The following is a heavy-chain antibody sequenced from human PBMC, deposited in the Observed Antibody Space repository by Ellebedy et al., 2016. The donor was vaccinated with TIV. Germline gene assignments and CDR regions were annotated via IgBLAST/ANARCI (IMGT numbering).Heavy chain of an antibody. D-gene: IGHD6-19*01. V-gene: IGHV1-69*04. CDR3: ARTVSYSSGWYGY. J-gene: IGHJ4*02. CDR2: IIPILGIA. CDR1: GGTFSNYV. Sequence: AASVKVSCKASGGTFSNYVISWVRQAPGQGLEWMGRIIPILGIANYAQKFQGRVTITADKSTNTAYMELSSLRTEDTAVFYCARTVSYSSGWYGYWGQGTLVTVSS.